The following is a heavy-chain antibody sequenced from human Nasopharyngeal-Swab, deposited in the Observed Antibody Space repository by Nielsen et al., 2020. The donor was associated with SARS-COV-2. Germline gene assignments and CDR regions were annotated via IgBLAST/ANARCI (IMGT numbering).Heavy chain of an antibody. CDR1: GFTFRSYG. J-gene: IGHJ6*03. Sequence: GGSLRLSCAASGFTFRSYGMHWVRQAPGKGLEWVAVISYDGSNKYYADSVKGRFTISRDNSKNTLYLQMNSLRAEDTAVYYCATDITGYSSGWFYYYYYYMDVWGKGTTVTVSS. CDR2: ISYDGSNK. CDR3: ATDITGYSSGWFYYYYYYMDV. V-gene: IGHV3-30*03. D-gene: IGHD6-19*01.